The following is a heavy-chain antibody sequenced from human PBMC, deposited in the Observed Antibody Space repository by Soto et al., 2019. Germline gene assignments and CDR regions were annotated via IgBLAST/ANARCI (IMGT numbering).Heavy chain of an antibody. D-gene: IGHD6-19*01. CDR3: AKEIAVAGDLDY. CDR2: VSSDGNTK. J-gene: IGHJ4*01. CDR1: GFTFSRYG. V-gene: IGHV3-30*18. Sequence: SLRLSCVASGFTFSRYGIHWVRQAPGKGLEWVAVVSSDGNTKYYSDSVKGRFTISRDNSKNTLYLQMDRVRPEDTAVYYCAKEIAVAGDLDYWGHGTLVTVSS.